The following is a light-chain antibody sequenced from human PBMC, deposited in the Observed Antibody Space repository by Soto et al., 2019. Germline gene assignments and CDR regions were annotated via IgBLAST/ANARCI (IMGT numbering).Light chain of an antibody. CDR3: SSYTSSSTLV. Sequence: QSALTQPASVSGSPGQSITISCTGTSSDVGDYNYVSWYQQHPGKAPKLMIYDVSNRPSGVSNRFSGSKSGNTVSLTVSGLQAEDEADYYCSSYTSSSTLVFGGGTKLTVL. V-gene: IGLV2-14*01. CDR1: SSDVGDYNY. CDR2: DVS. J-gene: IGLJ2*01.